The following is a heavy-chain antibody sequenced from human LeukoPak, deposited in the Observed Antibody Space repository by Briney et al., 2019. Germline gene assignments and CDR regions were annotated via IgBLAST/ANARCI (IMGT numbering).Heavy chain of an antibody. Sequence: GGSLRLSCAASGFTFSNYWMHWVRQAPGKGLVWVSRIHTDGISTTYADSVKGRFTISRDNAKNTLYLQMNSLRAEDTAVYYCQSGERDSLYYFDYWGQETLVTVSS. CDR2: IHTDGIST. D-gene: IGHD1-1*01. CDR1: GFTFSNYW. V-gene: IGHV3-74*01. J-gene: IGHJ4*02. CDR3: QSGERDSLYYFDY.